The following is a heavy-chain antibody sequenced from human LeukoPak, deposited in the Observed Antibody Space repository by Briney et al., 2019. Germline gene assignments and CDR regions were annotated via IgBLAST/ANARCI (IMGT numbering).Heavy chain of an antibody. Sequence: GGSLRLSCAASGFTFSSYGMHWVRQAPGKGLEWVAVIWYDGSNKYYADSVKGRFTISRDNSKNTLYLQMNSLRAEDTAVYYCASDIVATTRSAFDIWGQGTMVTVSS. CDR3: ASDIVATTRSAFDI. CDR1: GFTFSSYG. D-gene: IGHD5-12*01. CDR2: IWYDGSNK. V-gene: IGHV3-30*19. J-gene: IGHJ3*02.